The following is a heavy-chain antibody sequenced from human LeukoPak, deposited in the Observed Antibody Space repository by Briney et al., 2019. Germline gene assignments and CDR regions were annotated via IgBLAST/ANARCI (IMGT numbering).Heavy chain of an antibody. CDR2: ISWNSGSI. CDR1: GFTFSSYS. Sequence: GGSLRLSCAASGFTFSSYSMNWVRQAPGKGLEWVSGISWNSGSIGYADSVKGRFTISRDNAKNSLYLQMNSLRAEDTALYYCAKDRSGKQLYVFQHWGQGTLVTVSS. J-gene: IGHJ1*01. V-gene: IGHV3-9*01. D-gene: IGHD3-3*01. CDR3: AKDRSGKQLYVFQH.